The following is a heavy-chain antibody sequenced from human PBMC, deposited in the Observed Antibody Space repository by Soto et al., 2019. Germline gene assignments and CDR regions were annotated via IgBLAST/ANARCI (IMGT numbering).Heavy chain of an antibody. CDR2: TSYDGSNK. CDR3: ARERERYFDWLHGMDV. D-gene: IGHD3-9*01. V-gene: IGHV3-30-3*01. J-gene: IGHJ6*02. Sequence: QVQLVESGGGVVQPGRSLRLSCAASGFTFSSYAMHWVRQAPGKGLEWVAVTSYDGSNKYYADSVKGRFTISRDNSKNTLYLQMNSLRAEDTAVYYCARERERYFDWLHGMDVWGQGTTVTVSS. CDR1: GFTFSSYA.